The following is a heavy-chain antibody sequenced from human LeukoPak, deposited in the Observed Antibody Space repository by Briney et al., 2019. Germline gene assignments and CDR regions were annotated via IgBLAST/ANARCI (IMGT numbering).Heavy chain of an antibody. CDR3: ARDHAGYCRGGTCYHSGGFDY. CDR1: GFTFSSYE. D-gene: IGHD2-15*01. Sequence: GGSLRLSCSASGFTFSSYEMNWVRQAPGKGLEWISHMSSTGITIYYADSVKGRFTISRDNAKNSLSLQMNSLRVEDTAVYYCARDHAGYCRGGTCYHSGGFDYWGQGTLVTVSS. V-gene: IGHV3-48*03. CDR2: MSSTGITI. J-gene: IGHJ4*02.